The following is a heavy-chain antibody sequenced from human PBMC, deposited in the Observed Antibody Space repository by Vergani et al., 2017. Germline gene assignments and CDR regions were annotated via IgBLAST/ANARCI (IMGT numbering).Heavy chain of an antibody. CDR3: AKDMRYCSGGSCYPI. V-gene: IGHV3-9*01. J-gene: IGHJ3*02. Sequence: EVQLVESGGGLVQPGGSLRLSCAASGFTFADYAMHWVRQAPGKGLEWVSGSSWNSGSIGYADSVKGRFTISRDNAKNSLYLQMNSLRAEDTALYYCAKDMRYCSGGSCYPIWGQGTMVTVSS. D-gene: IGHD2-15*01. CDR1: GFTFADYA. CDR2: SSWNSGSI.